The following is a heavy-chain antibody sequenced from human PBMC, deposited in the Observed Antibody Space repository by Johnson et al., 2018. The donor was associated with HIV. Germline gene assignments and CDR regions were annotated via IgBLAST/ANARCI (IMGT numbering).Heavy chain of an antibody. CDR3: ARDYSNPPHAFDI. Sequence: QVQLVESGGGVVQPGRSLRLSCPASGFTFSNYAMHWVRQAPGKGLEWVAVISYDGSNKYYADSVKGRFTISRDNSKNTLYLQMNSLRAEDTAVYYCARDYSNPPHAFDIWGQGTMVTVSS. J-gene: IGHJ3*02. V-gene: IGHV3-30-3*01. CDR2: ISYDGSNK. CDR1: GFTFSNYA. D-gene: IGHD4-11*01.